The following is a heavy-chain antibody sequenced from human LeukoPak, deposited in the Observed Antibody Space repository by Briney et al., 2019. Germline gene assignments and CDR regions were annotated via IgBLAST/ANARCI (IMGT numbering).Heavy chain of an antibody. J-gene: IGHJ5*02. D-gene: IGHD3-3*01. Sequence: GGSLRLSCPASGFTFSSYAMHWVRQAPGKGLEWVAVISYDGSNKYYADSVKGRFTISRDNSKNTLYLQMNSLRAEDTAVYYCARAPSYDFWSGNWFDPWGQGTLVTVSS. CDR1: GFTFSSYA. CDR3: ARAPSYDFWSGNWFDP. CDR2: ISYDGSNK. V-gene: IGHV3-30-3*01.